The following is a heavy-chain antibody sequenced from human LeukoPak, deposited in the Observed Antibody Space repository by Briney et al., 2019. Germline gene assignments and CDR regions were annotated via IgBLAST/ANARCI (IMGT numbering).Heavy chain of an antibody. CDR1: GGTFSSYA. D-gene: IGHD1-20*01. CDR2: IIPIFGTA. J-gene: IGHJ4*02. CDR3: ARSYNWNDALDY. Sequence: ASVKVSCKASGGTFSSYAISWVRQAPGQGLEWMGGIIPIFGTANYAQKFQGRVTITTDESTSTAYMELSSLRSEDTAVYYCARSYNWNDALDYWGQGTLVTVSS. V-gene: IGHV1-69*05.